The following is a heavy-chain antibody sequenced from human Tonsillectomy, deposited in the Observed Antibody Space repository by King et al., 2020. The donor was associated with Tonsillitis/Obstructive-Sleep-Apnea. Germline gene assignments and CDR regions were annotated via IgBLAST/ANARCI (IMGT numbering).Heavy chain of an antibody. Sequence: VQLVESGGGLVKPGGSLRLSCAASGFTFSNAWMSWVRQAPGKGLEWVGRIKSKTDGGTTDYAAPVKGRFPISRDDSKNTLYLQMNSLKTEDTAVYYCSGRITIFGVGFDYWGQGTLVTVSS. J-gene: IGHJ4*02. V-gene: IGHV3-15*01. CDR1: GFTFSNAW. CDR2: IKSKTDGGTT. CDR3: SGRITIFGVGFDY. D-gene: IGHD3-3*01.